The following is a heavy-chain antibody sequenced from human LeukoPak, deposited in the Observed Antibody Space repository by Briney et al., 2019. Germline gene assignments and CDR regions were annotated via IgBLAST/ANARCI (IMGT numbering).Heavy chain of an antibody. Sequence: ASVKVSCTASGYTFTSYGISWVRQAPGQGLEWMGWISAYNGNTNYAQKLQGRVTMTTDTSTSTAYVELRSLRSDDTAVYYCARVSRIVVVVAARSSGGAVSYWGQGTLVTVSS. CDR3: ARVSRIVVVVAARSSGGAVSY. V-gene: IGHV1-18*01. J-gene: IGHJ4*02. D-gene: IGHD2-15*01. CDR1: GYTFTSYG. CDR2: ISAYNGNT.